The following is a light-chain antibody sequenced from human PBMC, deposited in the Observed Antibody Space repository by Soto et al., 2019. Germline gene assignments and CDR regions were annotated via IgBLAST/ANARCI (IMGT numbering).Light chain of an antibody. CDR2: DVS. V-gene: IGKV3-11*01. Sequence: EIVLTQSPATLSLSPGERATLSCRASQNIGRYLAWYQQTPGQVPRLLIYDVSDRATGIPARFSGSGSGTDFTLTISSREPEDFAVYFCQQRMSWPLTFGGGNKMESK. CDR1: QNIGRY. CDR3: QQRMSWPLT. J-gene: IGKJ4*01.